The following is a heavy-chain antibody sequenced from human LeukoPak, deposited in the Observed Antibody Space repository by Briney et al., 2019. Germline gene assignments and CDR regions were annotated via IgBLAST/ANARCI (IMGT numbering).Heavy chain of an antibody. V-gene: IGHV1-3*01. J-gene: IGHJ5*02. D-gene: IGHD2-15*01. CDR1: GYTFTSYA. CDR3: ARGPAKYCSGGSCYSGWFDP. Sequence: GASVKVSCKASGYTFTSYAMHWVRQAPGQRLEWMGWINAGNGNTKYSQKFQGRVTITRDTSASTAYMELSSLRSEDTAVYYCARGPAKYCSGGSCYSGWFDPWGQGTLVTVSS. CDR2: INAGNGNT.